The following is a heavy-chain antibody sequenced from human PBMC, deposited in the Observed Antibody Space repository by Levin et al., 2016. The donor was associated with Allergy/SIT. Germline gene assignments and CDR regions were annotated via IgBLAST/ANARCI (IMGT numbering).Heavy chain of an antibody. CDR3: ARGHLTMVRGGIDVFDI. J-gene: IGHJ3*02. CDR2: ISISYSGST. Sequence: WIRQPPGKGLEYIGYISISYSGSTYYNPSLKRRLTISVDTSNNQFSLKLTSVTVADTAVYFCARGHLTMVRGGIDVFDIWGQGTVVTVSS. D-gene: IGHD3-10*01. V-gene: IGHV4-31*02.